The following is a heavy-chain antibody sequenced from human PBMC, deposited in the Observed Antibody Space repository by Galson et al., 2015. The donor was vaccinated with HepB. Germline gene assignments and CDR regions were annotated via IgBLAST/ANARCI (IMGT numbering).Heavy chain of an antibody. CDR2: IWRKDSNYAT. V-gene: IGHV3-73*01. Sequence: SLRLSCAGSGFNYSGSAMHWVRQASGKGLEWVGSIWRKDSNYATGDTASVKGRFTISRDDSKNTAYMKMNSLKTEDTAVYYCTRLGDFSVYSSSRGQGTLVTVSS. D-gene: IGHD2-2*01. J-gene: IGHJ4*02. CDR3: TRLGDFSVYSSS. CDR1: GFNYSGSA.